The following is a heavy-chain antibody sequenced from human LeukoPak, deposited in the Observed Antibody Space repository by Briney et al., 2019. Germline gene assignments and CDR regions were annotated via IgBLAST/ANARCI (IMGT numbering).Heavy chain of an antibody. CDR3: ARDRFGVLRYFDCLLILDY. CDR1: GYTFTSYG. Sequence: GASVKVSCKASGYTFTSYGISWVRQAPGQGLEWMGWISAYNGNTNYAQKLQGRVTMTTDTSTSTAYMELRSLRSDDTAVYYCARDRFGVLRYFDCLLILDYWAQGTLVTVSS. CDR2: ISAYNGNT. D-gene: IGHD3-9*01. J-gene: IGHJ4*02. V-gene: IGHV1-18*01.